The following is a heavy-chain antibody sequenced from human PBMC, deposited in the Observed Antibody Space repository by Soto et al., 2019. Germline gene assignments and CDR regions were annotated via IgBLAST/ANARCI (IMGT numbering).Heavy chain of an antibody. V-gene: IGHV3-30*03. CDR2: ISSDGSNK. CDR3: ARGTSSSSGWYFEY. CDR1: GFSFNTYG. Sequence: QVQLVESGGGVVQPGRSLRLSCADSGFSFNTYGMHWVRQAPGKGLEWVAVISSDGSNKYYADSVKGRFTISRDNSKNTLYLQMDSLRADDTAVYYWARGTSSSSGWYFEYWGQGTLVTVSS. J-gene: IGHJ4*02. D-gene: IGHD6-6*01.